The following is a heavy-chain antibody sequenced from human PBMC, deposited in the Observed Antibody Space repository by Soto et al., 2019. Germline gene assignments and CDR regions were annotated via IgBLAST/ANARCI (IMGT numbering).Heavy chain of an antibody. CDR3: ARVAFYGYSSSWYYFDY. J-gene: IGHJ4*02. V-gene: IGHV1-2*04. CDR1: GYTFTGYY. Sequence: ASVKFSCKASGYTFTGYYMHWVRQAPGQGLEWMGWINPNSGGTNYAQKFQGWVTMTRDTSISTAYMELGSLRSDDTAVYYCARVAFYGYSSSWYYFDYWGQGTLVTVSS. CDR2: INPNSGGT. D-gene: IGHD6-13*01.